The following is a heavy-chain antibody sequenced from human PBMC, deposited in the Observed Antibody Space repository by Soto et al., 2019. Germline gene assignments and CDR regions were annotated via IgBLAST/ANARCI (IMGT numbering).Heavy chain of an antibody. CDR2: IYSAGSTT. D-gene: IGHD5-12*01. J-gene: IGHJ4*02. CDR3: ARDPGFSGHDCRFDS. CDR1: GFTLSNYR. Sequence: VHLMESGGGLVQPGGSLRLSCTASGFTLSNYRIHWVRQAPGKGLVWVSRIYSAGSTTNYADSVKGRFTISRDNAKNTMYLQMNLLRAEHTATYYCARDPGFSGHDCRFDSWGQGVLVTGSS. V-gene: IGHV3-74*01.